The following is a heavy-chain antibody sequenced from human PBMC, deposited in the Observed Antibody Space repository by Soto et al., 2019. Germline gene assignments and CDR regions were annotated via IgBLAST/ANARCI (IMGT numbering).Heavy chain of an antibody. J-gene: IGHJ6*02. CDR1: GGTFSSYA. V-gene: IGHV1-69*05. CDR3: XXHYDNWDYYCGMDV. D-gene: IGHD3-22*01. Sequence: QVQLVQSGAEVKKPGSSVKVSCKASGGTFSSYAISWVRQAPGQGLEWMGGIIPIFGTADYAQKFQGRVTXTXXXXXXXAXXXXXXLXXXDTAVXXXXXHYDNWDYYCGMDVWGQGTTVTVSS. CDR2: IIPIFGTA.